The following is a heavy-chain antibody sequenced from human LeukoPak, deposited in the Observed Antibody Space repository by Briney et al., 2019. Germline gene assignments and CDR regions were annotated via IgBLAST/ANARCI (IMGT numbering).Heavy chain of an antibody. V-gene: IGHV3-48*03. CDR1: GFTFSSYE. Sequence: PGGSLRLSCAASGFTFSSYEMNWVRQAPGKGLEWVSYISSSGSTIYYADSVKGRFTISRDNAKNSLYLKMNSLRAEDTAVYYCARVGYSYGHGWFDPWGQGTLVTVSS. CDR2: ISSSGSTI. D-gene: IGHD5-18*01. CDR3: ARVGYSYGHGWFDP. J-gene: IGHJ5*02.